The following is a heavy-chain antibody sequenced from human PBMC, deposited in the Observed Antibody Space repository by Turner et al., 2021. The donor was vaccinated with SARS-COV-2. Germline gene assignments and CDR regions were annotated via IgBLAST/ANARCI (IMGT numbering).Heavy chain of an antibody. D-gene: IGHD6-6*01. CDR1: GLTFSTYA. J-gene: IGHJ6*02. CDR3: AKRSSSSSSYYYGMDV. Sequence: DVQLLESGGGLVQPGGSLRLSCAASGLTFSTYAMSWVRQGPGKGLEWVSAISGGGGSTYYADSVKGRFTISRDNSKNTLYLQMNSLRAEDTAVYHCAKRSSSSSSYYYGMDVWGQGTTVTVSS. CDR2: ISGGGGST. V-gene: IGHV3-23*01.